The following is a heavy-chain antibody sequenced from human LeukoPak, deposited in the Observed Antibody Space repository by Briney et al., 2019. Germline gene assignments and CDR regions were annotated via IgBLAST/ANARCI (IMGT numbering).Heavy chain of an antibody. CDR2: ISSSSSYI. CDR1: GFTFSSYS. CDR3: ASPRGGYSPSKGSS. D-gene: IGHD5-18*01. J-gene: IGHJ5*02. Sequence: GGSLRLSCAASGFTFSSYSMNWVRQAPGKGLEWVSSISSSSSYIYYADSVKGRFTISRDNAKNSLYLQMNSLRAEDTAVYYCASPRGGYSPSKGSSWGQGTLVTVSS. V-gene: IGHV3-21*01.